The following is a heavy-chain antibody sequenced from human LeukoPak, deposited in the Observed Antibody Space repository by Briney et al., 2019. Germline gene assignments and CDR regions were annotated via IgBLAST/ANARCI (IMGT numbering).Heavy chain of an antibody. Sequence: GGSLRLSCAASGFTFSSYAMSWVRQAPGKGLEWVPAISGSGGSTYYADSVKGRFTISRDNSENTLYLQMNSLRAEDTAVYYCAKNRPQARGWFFDYWGQGTLVTVSS. CDR2: ISGSGGST. CDR1: GFTFSSYA. V-gene: IGHV3-23*01. J-gene: IGHJ4*02. CDR3: AKNRPQARGWFFDY. D-gene: IGHD6-19*01.